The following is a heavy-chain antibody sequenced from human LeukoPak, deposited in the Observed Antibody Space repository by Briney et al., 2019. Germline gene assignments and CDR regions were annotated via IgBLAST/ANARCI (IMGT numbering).Heavy chain of an antibody. V-gene: IGHV4-31*03. CDR3: ARALYSYGGFDY. CDR2: IYYSGTT. D-gene: IGHD5-18*01. CDR1: GGSIISADYY. Sequence: SETLSLTRTVSGGSIISADYYWSWFRQYSGKGLEWIGYIYYSGTTYYNPSLKSRLTISVDTSKNQFSLELRSVTAADTAVYFCARALYSYGGFDYWGQGTLVTVSS. J-gene: IGHJ4*02.